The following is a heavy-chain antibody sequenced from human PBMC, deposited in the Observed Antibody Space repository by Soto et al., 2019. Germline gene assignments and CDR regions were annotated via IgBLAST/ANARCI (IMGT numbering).Heavy chain of an antibody. D-gene: IGHD3-3*01. CDR3: ASSWNYYYYYMDV. CDR2: INHSGST. V-gene: IGHV4-34*01. CDR1: GGSFSGYY. J-gene: IGHJ6*03. Sequence: PSETLSLTCAVYGGSFSGYYWSWIRQPPGKGLEWIGEINHSGSTNYNPSLKSRVTISVDTSKNQFSLKLSSVTAADTAVYYCASSWNYYYYYMDVWGKGTTVTVSS.